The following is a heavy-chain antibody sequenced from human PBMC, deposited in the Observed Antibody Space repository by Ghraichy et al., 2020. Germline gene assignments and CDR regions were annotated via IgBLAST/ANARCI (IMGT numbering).Heavy chain of an antibody. CDR2: ISDSGGST. V-gene: IGHV3-23*01. Sequence: GGSLRLSCAASRFTFSNYAMTWVRQAPGKGLEWVSGISDSGGSTYYADPVKGRFTISRDNSKNTLSLQMNSLRAEDTAIYYCAKDWSRGRPDAFNIWGQGTMVTVSS. D-gene: IGHD6-25*01. CDR1: RFTFSNYA. J-gene: IGHJ3*02. CDR3: AKDWSRGRPDAFNI.